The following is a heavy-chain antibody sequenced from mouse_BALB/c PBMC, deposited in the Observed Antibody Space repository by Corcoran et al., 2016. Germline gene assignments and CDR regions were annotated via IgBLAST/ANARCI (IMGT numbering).Heavy chain of an antibody. CDR2: IDPANGNN. CDR1: GFNIKDTY. J-gene: IGHJ1*01. V-gene: IGHV14-3*02. CDR3: ARWDWYFDV. Sequence: EVQLQQSGAELVKPGASVKLSCTASGFNIKDTYMHWVKQRPEQGLEGIGRIDPANGNNKYDPKFQGKATITADTSSNTAYLQLSSLTSEDTAVYYCARWDWYFDVLGAGTTVTVSS.